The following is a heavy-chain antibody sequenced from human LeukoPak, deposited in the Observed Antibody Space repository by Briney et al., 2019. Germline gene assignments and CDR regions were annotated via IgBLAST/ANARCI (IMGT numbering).Heavy chain of an antibody. CDR2: IIPIFGTA. J-gene: IGHJ5*02. CDR3: ARHGGGYSSGWCWFDP. Sequence: ASVKVSCKASGGTFSSYAISWVRQAPGQGLEWMGGIIPIFGTANYAQKFQGRVTITADKSTSTAYMELSSLRSEDTAVYYCARHGGGYSSGWCWFDPWGQGTLVTVSS. D-gene: IGHD6-19*01. V-gene: IGHV1-69*06. CDR1: GGTFSSYA.